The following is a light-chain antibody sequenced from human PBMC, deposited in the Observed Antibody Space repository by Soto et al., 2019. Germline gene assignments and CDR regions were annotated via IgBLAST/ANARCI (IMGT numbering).Light chain of an antibody. J-gene: IGKJ1*01. CDR3: QQYGESPPWT. CDR1: QSVSRSY. CDR2: GAS. V-gene: IGKV3-20*01. Sequence: EIVLTQSPGTLSLSPGERATLSCRASQSVSRSYLAWYQKKPGQAPRLLIYGASIRATGIPDRFSGSGSGTDFSLTINKLEPEDFAVYYCQQYGESPPWTFGKGTKVEIK.